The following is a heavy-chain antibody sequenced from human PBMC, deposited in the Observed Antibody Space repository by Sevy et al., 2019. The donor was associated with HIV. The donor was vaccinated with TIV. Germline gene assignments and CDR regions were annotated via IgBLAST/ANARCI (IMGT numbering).Heavy chain of an antibody. D-gene: IGHD6-19*01. Sequence: GGSLRLSCAASGFTFSSYSMNWVRQAPGKGLEWVSSISSSISYIYYADSVKGRFTISRDNAKNSLYLQMNSLRAEDTAVYYCARDSIAVAGARKYDYWGQGTLVTVSS. V-gene: IGHV3-21*01. CDR1: GFTFSSYS. CDR3: ARDSIAVAGARKYDY. J-gene: IGHJ4*02. CDR2: ISSSISYI.